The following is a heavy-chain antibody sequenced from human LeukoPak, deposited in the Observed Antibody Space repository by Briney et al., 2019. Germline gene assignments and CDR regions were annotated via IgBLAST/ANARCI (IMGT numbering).Heavy chain of an antibody. D-gene: IGHD6-19*01. Sequence: GGSLRLSCAASGFTFSSYAMSWVRQAPGKGLEWVSAVSGSGGSTYYADSVKGRFTISRDNSKNTLYLQMNSLRAEDTAVYCCAKDGSGWYLFSAGYFDYWGQGTLVTVSS. J-gene: IGHJ4*02. CDR2: VSGSGGST. CDR1: GFTFSSYA. V-gene: IGHV3-23*01. CDR3: AKDGSGWYLFSAGYFDY.